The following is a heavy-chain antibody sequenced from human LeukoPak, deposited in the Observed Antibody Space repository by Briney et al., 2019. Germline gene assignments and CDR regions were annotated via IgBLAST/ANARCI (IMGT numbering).Heavy chain of an antibody. Sequence: SETLSLTCAVYGGSFSGYYWSWVRQPPGKGLEWIGEINHSGSTNYNPSLKSRVTISVDTSKNQFSLKLSSVTAADTAVYYCARGYSSGWYSYWGQGTLVTVSS. D-gene: IGHD6-19*01. CDR3: ARGYSSGWYSY. CDR2: INHSGST. V-gene: IGHV4-34*01. J-gene: IGHJ4*02. CDR1: GGSFSGYY.